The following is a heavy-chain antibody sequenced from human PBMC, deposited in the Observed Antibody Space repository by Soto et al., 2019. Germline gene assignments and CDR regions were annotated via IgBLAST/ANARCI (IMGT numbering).Heavy chain of an antibody. CDR2: IYYSGST. J-gene: IGHJ5*02. D-gene: IGHD3-3*01. CDR3: ARRDFWSGYKSWFDP. CDR1: GGSISSSSYY. V-gene: IGHV4-39*01. Sequence: QLQLQESGPGLVKPSETLSLTCTVSGGSISSSSYYWGWIRQPPGKGLEWIGSIYYSGSTYYNPSLTSRFTISVDPSKNQFSLKLSSVTAADTAVYYCARRDFWSGYKSWFDPWGQGTLVTVSS.